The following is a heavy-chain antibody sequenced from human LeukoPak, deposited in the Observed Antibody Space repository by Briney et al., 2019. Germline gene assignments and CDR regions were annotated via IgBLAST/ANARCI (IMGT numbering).Heavy chain of an antibody. CDR1: GGTFSSYA. V-gene: IGHV1-69*13. J-gene: IGHJ5*02. Sequence: SVKVSCKASGGTFSSYAISWVRQAPGQGLEWMGGIIPIFGTANYAQKFQGRVTITADESTCTAYMELSSLRSEDTAVYYCARRGQYYYDSSGNNWFDPWGQGTLVTVSS. CDR3: ARRGQYYYDSSGNNWFDP. D-gene: IGHD3-22*01. CDR2: IIPIFGTA.